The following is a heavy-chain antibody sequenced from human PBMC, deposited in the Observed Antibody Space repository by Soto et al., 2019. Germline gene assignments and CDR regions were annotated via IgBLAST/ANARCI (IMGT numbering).Heavy chain of an antibody. CDR1: GFTFSSYG. J-gene: IGHJ6*02. CDR3: AKDGVRGFLEWLPAAYYYYYYGMDV. V-gene: IGHV3-30*18. D-gene: IGHD3-3*01. Sequence: GGSLRLSCAASGFTFSSYGMHWVRQAPGKGLEWVAGISYDGSNKYYADSVKGRFTISRDNSKNTLYLQMNSLRAEDTAVYYCAKDGVRGFLEWLPAAYYYYYYGMDVWGQGTTVTVSS. CDR2: ISYDGSNK.